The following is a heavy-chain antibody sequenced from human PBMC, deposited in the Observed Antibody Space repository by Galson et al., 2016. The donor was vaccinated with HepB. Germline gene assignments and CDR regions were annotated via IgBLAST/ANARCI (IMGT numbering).Heavy chain of an antibody. CDR1: GYTVTEFS. Sequence: SVKVSCKVYGYTVTEFSMYWVRQAPGKGLEWMGGFDREDGETIYAQKFQGRVIMTEDTSTDTAYMELSSLRSEDTAVYYCATEIRYGGSYYHDYWGQGTLVTVSS. CDR2: FDREDGET. CDR3: ATEIRYGGSYYHDY. V-gene: IGHV1-24*01. J-gene: IGHJ4*02. D-gene: IGHD1-26*01.